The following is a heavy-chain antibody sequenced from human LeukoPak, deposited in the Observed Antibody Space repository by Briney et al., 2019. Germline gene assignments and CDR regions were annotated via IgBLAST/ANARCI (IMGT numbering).Heavy chain of an antibody. J-gene: IGHJ5*02. D-gene: IGHD3-9*01. V-gene: IGHV4-59*01. CDR2: IYYSAST. Sequence: SETLSLTCPVSGGSITGYYWSWIRQPPGRGLEWIGYIYYSASTNYHPSLKSRVTISVHTSKNQFSLKLSSVTAADTAVYYCARLTGYSSESWFDPWGQGTLVTVSS. CDR1: GGSITGYY. CDR3: ARLTGYSSESWFDP.